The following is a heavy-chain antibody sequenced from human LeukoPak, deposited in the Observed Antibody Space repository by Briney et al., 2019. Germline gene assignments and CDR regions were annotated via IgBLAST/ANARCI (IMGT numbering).Heavy chain of an antibody. V-gene: IGHV4-61*02. CDR1: GGSISSGSYY. J-gene: IGHJ4*02. CDR2: IYTSGST. CDR3: AREGRYCSGGSCPIDY. D-gene: IGHD2-15*01. Sequence: PSQTLSLTCTVSGGSISSGSYYWSWIRQPAGKGLEWIGRIYTSGSTNYNPSLKSRVTISVDTSKNQFSLKLSSVTAADTAVYYCAREGRYCSGGSCPIDYWGQGTLVTVSS.